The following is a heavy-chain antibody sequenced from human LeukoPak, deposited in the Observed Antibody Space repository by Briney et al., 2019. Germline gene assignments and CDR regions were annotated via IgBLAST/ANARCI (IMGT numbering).Heavy chain of an antibody. Sequence: PGGSLRLSCAASGFTFSSYWMSWVRQAPGKGLEWVANIKQDGSEKYYVDSVKGRFTISRDNAKNSLYLQMNSLRAEDTAVYYCAADSSGVDYYYYGMDLWGRGTTVTVSS. CDR3: AADSSGVDYYYYGMDL. CDR2: IKQDGSEK. J-gene: IGHJ6*02. CDR1: GFTFSSYW. D-gene: IGHD6-25*01. V-gene: IGHV3-7*01.